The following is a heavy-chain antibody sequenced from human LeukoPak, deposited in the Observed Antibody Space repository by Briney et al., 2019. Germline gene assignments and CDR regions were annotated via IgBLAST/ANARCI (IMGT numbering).Heavy chain of an antibody. CDR3: ARVQRYSYGPIDY. CDR2: IYYSGST. V-gene: IGHV4-30-4*01. J-gene: IGHJ4*02. Sequence: PSETLSLTCIVSGGSISSGDYYWSWIRQPPGKGLEWIGYIYYSGSTYYHPSLKSRVTISVDTSKNQFSLKLSSVTAADTAVYYCARVQRYSYGPIDYWGQGTLVTVSS. CDR1: GGSISSGDYY. D-gene: IGHD5-18*01.